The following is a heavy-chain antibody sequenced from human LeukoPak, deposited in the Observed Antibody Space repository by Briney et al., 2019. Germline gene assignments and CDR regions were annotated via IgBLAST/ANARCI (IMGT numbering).Heavy chain of an antibody. CDR1: GFTFSSYA. Sequence: GGSLRLSCAASGFTFSSYAMSWVRQAPGKGLDWVSAISGSGGSTYYADSVKGRFTISRDNSRNTLYLQMNSLRVEDTAVYYCAKLTYGGNSGGSYWGQGTLVTVSP. V-gene: IGHV3-23*01. CDR2: ISGSGGST. J-gene: IGHJ4*02. D-gene: IGHD4-23*01. CDR3: AKLTYGGNSGGSY.